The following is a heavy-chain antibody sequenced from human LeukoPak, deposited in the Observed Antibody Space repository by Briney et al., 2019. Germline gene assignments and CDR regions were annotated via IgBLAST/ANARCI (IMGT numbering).Heavy chain of an antibody. D-gene: IGHD6-13*01. Sequence: ASVKVSCKASGYTLTNYAMTWVRQAPGQGLEWVGRINTNTGNPTYAQGFTGRFVFSSDTSVSTAYLQISSLKAEDTAVYYCARDLSGAAGHFDFWGQGTLVTVSS. CDR2: INTNTGNP. CDR3: ARDLSGAAGHFDF. CDR1: GYTLTNYA. J-gene: IGHJ4*02. V-gene: IGHV7-4-1*02.